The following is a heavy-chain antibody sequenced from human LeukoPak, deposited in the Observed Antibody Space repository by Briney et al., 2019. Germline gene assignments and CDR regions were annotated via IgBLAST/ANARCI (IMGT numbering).Heavy chain of an antibody. CDR2: INHSGST. V-gene: IGHV4-34*01. Sequence: SETLSLTCAVYGGSFSGYYWSWIRQPPGKGLEWIGEINHSGSTNYNPSLKSRVTISVDTSKNQFSLKLSSVTAADTAVYYCARGHYVWGSYRYPYYYYYMDVWGKGTTVTVSS. CDR3: ARGHYVWGSYRYPYYYYYMDV. D-gene: IGHD3-16*02. J-gene: IGHJ6*03. CDR1: GGSFSGYY.